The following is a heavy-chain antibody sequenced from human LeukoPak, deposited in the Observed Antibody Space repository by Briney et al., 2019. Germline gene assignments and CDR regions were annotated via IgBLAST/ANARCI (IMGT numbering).Heavy chain of an antibody. J-gene: IGHJ5*02. D-gene: IGHD3-3*01. Sequence: VRVSXXAXXYXFNXXAINWVRQAPGQGLEWMGWISANNGNTNYAQSLRGRVTMTTDTSTSTAYMELRSLTTDDTAVYYCARSNDFWSGHLKGYWFDPWGQGTLVTVSS. CDR2: ISANNGNT. V-gene: IGHV1-18*01. CDR1: XYXFNXXA. CDR3: ARSNDFWSGHLKGYWFDP.